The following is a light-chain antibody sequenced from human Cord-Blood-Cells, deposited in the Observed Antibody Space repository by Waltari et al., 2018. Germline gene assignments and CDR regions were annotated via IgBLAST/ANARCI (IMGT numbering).Light chain of an antibody. J-gene: IGKJ1*01. CDR3: QQSYSTVWT. V-gene: IGKV1-39*01. CDR1: QSISSY. Sequence: DIQMTQSPSSLSASVGDRVTITCRASQSISSYLNWYQQKPGKAPKLLIYAASSLQSGVPSRFSGSVSGTDFTLTISSLQPEDFATYYCQQSYSTVWTFGQGTKVEIK. CDR2: AAS.